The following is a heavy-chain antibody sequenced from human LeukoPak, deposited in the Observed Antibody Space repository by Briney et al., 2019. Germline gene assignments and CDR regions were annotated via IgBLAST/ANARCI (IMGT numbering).Heavy chain of an antibody. D-gene: IGHD3-22*01. Sequence: SVKVSCKASGGTFSSYAISWVRQAPGQGLECMGRIIPIFGIANYAQKFQGRVTITADKSTSTAYMELSSLRSEDTAVYYCASCPVNYDSSGRGIYYYGMDVWGQGTTVTVSS. J-gene: IGHJ6*02. CDR3: ASCPVNYDSSGRGIYYYGMDV. CDR2: IIPIFGIA. V-gene: IGHV1-69*04. CDR1: GGTFSSYA.